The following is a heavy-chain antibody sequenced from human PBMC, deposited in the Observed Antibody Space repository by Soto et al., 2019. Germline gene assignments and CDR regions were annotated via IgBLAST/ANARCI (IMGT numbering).Heavy chain of an antibody. CDR1: GGSISSYY. D-gene: IGHD1-26*01. CDR3: ARVSGGSSPYHAFDI. Sequence: QVQLQESGPGLVKPSETLSLTCTVSGGSISSYYWTCIRQPAGTGLEWIGRIYRTGLTTYNPSLKGRVTMSVDTSKNQFSLNLSSVTAADTALYFCARVSGGSSPYHAFDIWGQGTMVTVSS. J-gene: IGHJ3*02. V-gene: IGHV4-4*07. CDR2: IYRTGLT.